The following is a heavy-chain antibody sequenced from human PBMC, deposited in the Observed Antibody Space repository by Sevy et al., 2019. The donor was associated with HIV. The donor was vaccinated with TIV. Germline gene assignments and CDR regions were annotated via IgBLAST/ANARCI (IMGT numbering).Heavy chain of an antibody. V-gene: IGHV3-7*01. D-gene: IGHD2-2*01. J-gene: IGHJ4*02. Sequence: GGSLRLSCAASEFTFSSYWMSWVRQAPGKGLEWVANIKQDGSEKYYVDSVKGRFTISRDNAKNSLYLQMNSLRAEDTAVYFCARDGGCSSTSCLLYFDSWGQGALVTVSS. CDR2: IKQDGSEK. CDR3: ARDGGCSSTSCLLYFDS. CDR1: EFTFSSYW.